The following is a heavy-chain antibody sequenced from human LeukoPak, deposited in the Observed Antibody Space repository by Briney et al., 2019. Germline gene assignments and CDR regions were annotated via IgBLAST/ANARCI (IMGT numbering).Heavy chain of an antibody. V-gene: IGHV3-48*01. CDR1: GFTFSSYS. J-gene: IGHJ6*04. CDR3: ARDKYMGV. CDR2: VSSSTNSI. Sequence: GGSLRLSCAASGFTFSSYSMSWVRQAPGKGLEWVAYVSSSTNSIYYADSVKGRFTISRDNAKNSLYLQMNSLRAEDTAVYYCARDKYMGVWGKGTTVTVSS.